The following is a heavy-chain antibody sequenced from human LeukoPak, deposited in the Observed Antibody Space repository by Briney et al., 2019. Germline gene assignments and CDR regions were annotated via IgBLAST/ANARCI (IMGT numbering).Heavy chain of an antibody. Sequence: SETLSLTCAVYGGSFSGYYWSWIRQPPGKGLEWIGEINHSGSTNYNPSLKSRVTISVDTSKNQFSLKLSSVTAADTAVYYCARGRRRITMVRGVNFPFDYWGQGTLVTVSS. D-gene: IGHD3-10*01. CDR3: ARGRRRITMVRGVNFPFDY. V-gene: IGHV4-34*01. CDR1: GGSFSGYY. CDR2: INHSGST. J-gene: IGHJ4*02.